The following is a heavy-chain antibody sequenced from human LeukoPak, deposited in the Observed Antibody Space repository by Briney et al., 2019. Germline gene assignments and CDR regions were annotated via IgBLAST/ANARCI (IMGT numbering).Heavy chain of an antibody. CDR3: ARDPRVRIPYSSGWYEAVY. V-gene: IGHV3-48*03. D-gene: IGHD6-19*01. J-gene: IGHJ4*02. CDR1: GFTFSSYE. CDR2: MSSSGSTI. Sequence: DPGGSLRLSCAASGFTFSSYEMNWVRHAQGKGLEWVTYMSSSGSTIYYADSVKGRFTISRDNAKNSMYLQMNSLRAEDTAVYYCARDPRVRIPYSSGWYEAVYWGQGTLVTVSS.